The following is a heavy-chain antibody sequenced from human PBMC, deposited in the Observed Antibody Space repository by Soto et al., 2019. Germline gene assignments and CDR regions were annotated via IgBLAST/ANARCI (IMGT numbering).Heavy chain of an antibody. J-gene: IGHJ6*02. CDR3: ARRAILPTRISVVRGYHFGMDV. CDR2: IHSSANT. CDR1: GGSIDSGPSY. D-gene: IGHD2-15*01. Sequence: PSDTLPPTSLASGGSIDSGPSYWDWFRQPPGKGLGWIGGIHSSANTFSNPSLKSRITMSLQTSRNQFSLSLTSVTATDTAVYCCARRAILPTRISVVRGYHFGMDVWGQGTTVTVSS. V-gene: IGHV4-39*01.